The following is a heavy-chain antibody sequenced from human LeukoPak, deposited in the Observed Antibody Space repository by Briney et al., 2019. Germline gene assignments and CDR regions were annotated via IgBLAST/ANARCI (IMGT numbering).Heavy chain of an antibody. Sequence: PSETLSLTCTVSGGSISSSDYYWGWIRQPPGKGLEWIGTIFHTGATSTYYNRSLTGRLTISMDRSKNRFSLNLNSVTAADTAMYYCARRGPPSAFDTWGQGTMVTVSS. V-gene: IGHV4-39*01. CDR3: ARRGPPSAFDT. J-gene: IGHJ3*02. CDR1: GGSISSSDYY. CDR2: IFHTGATST. D-gene: IGHD3-16*01.